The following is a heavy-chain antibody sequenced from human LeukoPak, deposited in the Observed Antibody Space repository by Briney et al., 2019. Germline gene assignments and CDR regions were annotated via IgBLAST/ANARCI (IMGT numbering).Heavy chain of an antibody. CDR1: GGSFSSYV. D-gene: IGHD3-10*01. V-gene: IGHV1-69*04. J-gene: IGHJ4*02. CDR2: IIPVLGVS. Sequence: SVKVSCKASGGSFSSYVITWVRQAPGQGLEWMGRIIPVLGVSNFAQKFQGRVTITADKSTNTAHMELSRLESGDTAVYYCTRGAGVIYGSGSYLVDYWGQGTLVTVSS. CDR3: TRGAGVIYGSGSYLVDY.